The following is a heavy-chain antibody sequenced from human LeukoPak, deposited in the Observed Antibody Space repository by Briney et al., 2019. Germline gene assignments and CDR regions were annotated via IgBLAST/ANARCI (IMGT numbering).Heavy chain of an antibody. V-gene: IGHV3-23*01. J-gene: IGHJ4*02. CDR1: GFIFSSHS. Sequence: GGSLRLSCAASGFIFSSHSMSWVRQAPGKGLEWVSVITGSGGNTYYADSVKGRFTISRDNAKNTLYLQMNSLRAEDTAVYYCARDLTVTADYWGQGTLVTVSS. CDR2: ITGSGGNT. D-gene: IGHD2-21*02. CDR3: ARDLTVTADY.